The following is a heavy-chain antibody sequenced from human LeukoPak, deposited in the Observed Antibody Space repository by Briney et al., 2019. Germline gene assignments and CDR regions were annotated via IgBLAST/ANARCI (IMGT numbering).Heavy chain of an antibody. Sequence: SETLSLTCAVSGYSISSGYYWGWIRQPPGKGLEWIGSIYHSGSTYYNPSLKSRVTISVDTSKNQFSLKLSSVSAADTAVYYCARVGSGYDLFDYWGQGTLVTVSS. CDR1: GYSISSGYY. D-gene: IGHD5-12*01. V-gene: IGHV4-38-2*01. J-gene: IGHJ4*02. CDR3: ARVGSGYDLFDY. CDR2: IYHSGST.